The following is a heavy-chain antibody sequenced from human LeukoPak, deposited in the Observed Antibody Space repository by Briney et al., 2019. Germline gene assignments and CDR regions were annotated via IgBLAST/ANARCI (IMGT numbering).Heavy chain of an antibody. J-gene: IGHJ4*02. D-gene: IGHD5-24*01. CDR3: TRVGYIDEGIDY. CDR1: GFGFSTYR. CDR2: ISSDGYTT. Sequence: GGSLRLSCVVSGFGFSTYRMHWVRQAPGKGLVWVSRISSDGYTTNYADSVRGRFTISRDNAKNTLYLEMNSLRAEDTAIYYCTRVGYIDEGIDYWGQGTLVTVSS. V-gene: IGHV3-74*01.